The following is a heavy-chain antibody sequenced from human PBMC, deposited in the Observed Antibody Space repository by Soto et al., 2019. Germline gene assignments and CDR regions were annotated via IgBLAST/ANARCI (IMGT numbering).Heavy chain of an antibody. CDR3: ARGRGCSSTSCYSY. CDR2: INHSGST. D-gene: IGHD2-2*02. J-gene: IGHJ4*02. V-gene: IGHV4-34*01. Sequence: QVQLQQWGAGLLKPSETLSLTCAVYGGSFSGYYWSWIRQPPGQQLEWIGEINHSGSTNYNPSLKSRVTLSVDTSKNQFSLKLSSVTAADTAVYYWARGRGCSSTSCYSYLGQGTLVTVSS. CDR1: GGSFSGYY.